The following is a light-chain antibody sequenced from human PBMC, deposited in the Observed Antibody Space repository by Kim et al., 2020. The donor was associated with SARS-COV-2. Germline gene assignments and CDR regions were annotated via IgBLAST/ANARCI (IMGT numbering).Light chain of an antibody. Sequence: IVLTQSPGTLSLSPGERATLSCGASQSVSSSYLAWYQQKPGQAPRLLIYGASNRATGIPDRFSGSGSGTDFTLTISRLEPEDFAVYYCQQYSRPPAISFGQGTRLEIK. V-gene: IGKV3-20*01. CDR1: QSVSSSY. CDR2: GAS. CDR3: QQYSRPPAIS. J-gene: IGKJ5*01.